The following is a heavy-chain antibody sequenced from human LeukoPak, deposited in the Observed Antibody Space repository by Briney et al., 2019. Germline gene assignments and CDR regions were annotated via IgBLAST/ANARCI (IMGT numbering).Heavy chain of an antibody. D-gene: IGHD6-19*01. CDR1: GYSFSSYA. CDR3: ARDSGRGWYEFR. J-gene: IGHJ4*02. V-gene: IGHV1-3*03. Sequence: GASVKVSCKASGYSFSSYAIHWVRQAPGQRLEWMGWINTRSGDTGYSQEFQGRVTISRDIAESTASMELRSLRSDDMGVYYCARDSGRGWYEFRWGQGTLVTVSS. CDR2: INTRSGDT.